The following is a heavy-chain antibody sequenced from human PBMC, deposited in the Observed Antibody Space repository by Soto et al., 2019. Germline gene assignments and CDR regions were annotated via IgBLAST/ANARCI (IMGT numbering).Heavy chain of an antibody. Sequence: QITLNESGPTVVRPTETLTLTCRFSGFSLTTSGVVVGWIRQSPGKAPEWLALIYWDDDKRYSASLKSRLTITKDTSKNQVVLTVSDLDPTDTATYYCAHRVLRTVFGLVTTTAIYFDFWGQGSPVALSS. D-gene: IGHD3-3*01. J-gene: IGHJ4*02. V-gene: IGHV2-5*02. CDR1: GFSLTTSGVV. CDR2: IYWDDDK. CDR3: AHRVLRTVFGLVTTTAIYFDF.